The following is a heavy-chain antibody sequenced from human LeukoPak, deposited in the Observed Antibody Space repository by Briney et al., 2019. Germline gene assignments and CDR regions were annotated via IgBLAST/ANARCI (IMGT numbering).Heavy chain of an antibody. J-gene: IGHJ4*02. Sequence: GGSLRLSCAASGFTFSSYAMSWVRQAPGKGLEWVSAISGSGGSTYYADSVKGRFTTSRDNSKNTLYLQMNSLRAEDTAVYYCAKDVRSWGTFDYWGQGTLVTVSS. V-gene: IGHV3-23*01. CDR2: ISGSGGST. CDR1: GFTFSSYA. D-gene: IGHD6-13*01. CDR3: AKDVRSWGTFDY.